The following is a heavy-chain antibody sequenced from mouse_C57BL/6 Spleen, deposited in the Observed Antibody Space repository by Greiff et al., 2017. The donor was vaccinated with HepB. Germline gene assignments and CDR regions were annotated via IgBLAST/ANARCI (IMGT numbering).Heavy chain of an antibody. CDR1: GYTFTSYW. Sequence: QVQLQQPGAELVRPGTSVKLSCKASGYTFTSYWMHWVKQRPGQGLEWIGVIDPSDSYTNYNQKFKGKATLTVDTSSSTAYMQLSRLTSEDSAVYYCARSTVVAPNFDYWGQGTTLTVSS. D-gene: IGHD1-1*01. CDR3: ARSTVVAPNFDY. J-gene: IGHJ2*01. V-gene: IGHV1-59*01. CDR2: IDPSDSYT.